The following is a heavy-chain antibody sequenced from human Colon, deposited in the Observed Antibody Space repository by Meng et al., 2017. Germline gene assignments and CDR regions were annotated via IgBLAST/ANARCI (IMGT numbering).Heavy chain of an antibody. CDR2: IYPGNGNT. Sequence: ASVKVSCKASGYSFTNYALHWVRQAPGQRLEWMGWIYPGNGNTKYSQKFQGRVTLTRDTSATTVYMELSGLRSEDTAVYYRARITVAGLGRFFDYWGQGTLVTVSS. CDR3: ARITVAGLGRFFDY. V-gene: IGHV1-3*01. J-gene: IGHJ4*02. CDR1: GYSFTNYA. D-gene: IGHD6-19*01.